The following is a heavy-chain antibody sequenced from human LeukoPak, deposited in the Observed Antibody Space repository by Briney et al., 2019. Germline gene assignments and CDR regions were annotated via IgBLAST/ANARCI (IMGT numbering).Heavy chain of an antibody. CDR3: TTDQGSGWSIDY. D-gene: IGHD6-19*01. J-gene: IGHJ4*02. CDR2: IKSKTDGGTT. CDR1: GFTFSNAW. Sequence: NPGGSLRLSCAASGFTFSNAWMSWVRQAPGKGLEWVGRIKSKTDGGTTDYAAPVKGRFTISRDDSKNTLYLQMNSLKTEDTAVYYCTTDQGSGWSIDYWGQGTLVTVSS. V-gene: IGHV3-15*01.